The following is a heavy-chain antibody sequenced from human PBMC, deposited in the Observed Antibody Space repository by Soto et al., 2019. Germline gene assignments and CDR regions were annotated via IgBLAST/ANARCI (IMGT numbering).Heavy chain of an antibody. D-gene: IGHD3-16*01. CDR1: GFTVSSNY. CDR3: ARDFDVLDAFDI. Sequence: GGSLRLSCAASGFTVSSNYMSWVRQAPGKGLEWVSVIYSGGSTYYADSVKGRFTISRDNSKNALYLQMNSLRAEDTAVYYCARDFDVLDAFDIWGQGTMVTVSS. CDR2: IYSGGST. J-gene: IGHJ3*02. V-gene: IGHV3-66*01.